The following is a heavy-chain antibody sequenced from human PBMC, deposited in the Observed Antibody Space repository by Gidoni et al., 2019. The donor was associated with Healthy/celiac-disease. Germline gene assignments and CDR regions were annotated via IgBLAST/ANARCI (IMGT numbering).Heavy chain of an antibody. CDR1: GGPISSTSYY. CDR2: IYYSGST. CDR3: ARREGQAFDI. J-gene: IGHJ3*02. Sequence: QLQLQESGPGLVKPSETLSLTCTVPGGPISSTSYYWGWIRQPPGKGLEWIGSIYYSGSTYYNPSLKSRVTISVDTSKNQFSLKLSSVTAADTAVYYCARREGQAFDIWGQGTMVTVSS. V-gene: IGHV4-39*01.